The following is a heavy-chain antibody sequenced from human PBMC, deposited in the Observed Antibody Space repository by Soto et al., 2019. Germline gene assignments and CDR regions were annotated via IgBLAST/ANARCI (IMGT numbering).Heavy chain of an antibody. D-gene: IGHD1-1*01. CDR2: IWYDGSNK. J-gene: IGHJ6*02. Sequence: QVQLVESGGGVVQPGRSLRLSCAASGFTFSSYGMHWVRQAPGKGLEWVALIWYDGSNKYYADSVKGRFTISRDNSKNTLYLQMNCRRAEDTAVYYCARDGAGRWLGMDVWGQGTTVTVSS. CDR1: GFTFSSYG. CDR3: ARDGAGRWLGMDV. V-gene: IGHV3-33*01.